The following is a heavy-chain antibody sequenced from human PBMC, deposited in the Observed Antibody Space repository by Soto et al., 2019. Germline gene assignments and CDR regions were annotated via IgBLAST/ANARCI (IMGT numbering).Heavy chain of an antibody. Sequence: GASVKVSFKASGFTFTSSAVQWVLQARGQRLEWIGWIVVGSGNTNYAQKFQERVTITRDMSTSTAYMELSSLRSEDTAVYYCAAPWYSLDAFDIWGQGTMVTVSS. CDR2: IVVGSGNT. V-gene: IGHV1-58*01. D-gene: IGHD2-21*02. CDR3: AAPWYSLDAFDI. J-gene: IGHJ3*02. CDR1: GFTFTSSA.